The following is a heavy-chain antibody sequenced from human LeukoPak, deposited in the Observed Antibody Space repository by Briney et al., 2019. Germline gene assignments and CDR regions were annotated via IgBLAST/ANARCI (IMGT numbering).Heavy chain of an antibody. Sequence: SETLSLTCTVSGGSISSSSYYWGWIRQPPGKGLEWIGSIYYSGSTYYNPSLKSRVTVSVDTSKNHFSLRLSSVTAADTAVYYCARTVYGSGSYFSDYWGQGTLVTVSS. J-gene: IGHJ4*02. V-gene: IGHV4-39*02. CDR1: GGSISSSSYY. D-gene: IGHD3-10*01. CDR2: IYYSGST. CDR3: ARTVYGSGSYFSDY.